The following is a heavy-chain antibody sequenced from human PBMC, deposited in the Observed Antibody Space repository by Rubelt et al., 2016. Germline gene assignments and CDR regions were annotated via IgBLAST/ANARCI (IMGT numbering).Heavy chain of an antibody. CDR3: ARVMITFGGVIEVGWFDP. CDR2: INAGHGHP. CDR1: GYTFTSYG. Sequence: QVQLVQSGAEVKKPGASVKVSCKASGYTFTSYGISWVRQAPGQGLEWMGWINAGHGHPNYAQKCRGRVTMTTGTASITGYMELSRLRSDETAGYYCARVMITFGGVIEVGWFDPWGQGTLVTVSS. D-gene: IGHD3-16*02. V-gene: IGHV1-18*01. J-gene: IGHJ5*02.